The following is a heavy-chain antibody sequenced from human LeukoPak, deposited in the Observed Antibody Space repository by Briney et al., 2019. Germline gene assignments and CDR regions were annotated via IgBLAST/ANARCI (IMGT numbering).Heavy chain of an antibody. J-gene: IGHJ6*03. CDR3: ARLVRKTYYYGSGSRYMDV. D-gene: IGHD3-10*01. CDR1: GYTFTSYY. V-gene: IGHV1-46*01. Sequence: ASVKVSCKASGYTFTSYYMHWVRQAPGQGLEWRGVINPSGGSTSYAQKFQGRVTITRNSSISTAYMELSRLRAEDTAVYYCARLVRKTYYYGSGSRYMDVWGKGTTVTVSS. CDR2: INPSGGST.